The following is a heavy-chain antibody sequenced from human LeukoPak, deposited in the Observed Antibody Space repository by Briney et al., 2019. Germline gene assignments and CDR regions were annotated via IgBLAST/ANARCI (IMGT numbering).Heavy chain of an antibody. Sequence: SETLSLTCTVSGGSISSSSYYWGWIRQPPGKGLEWIGSIYYSGSTYYNPSLKSRVTISVDTSKNQFSLKLSSVTAADTAVYYCARQYGGNSVHFDPWGQGTLVTVSS. CDR2: IYYSGST. D-gene: IGHD4-23*01. CDR3: ARQYGGNSVHFDP. CDR1: GGSISSSSYY. V-gene: IGHV4-39*01. J-gene: IGHJ5*02.